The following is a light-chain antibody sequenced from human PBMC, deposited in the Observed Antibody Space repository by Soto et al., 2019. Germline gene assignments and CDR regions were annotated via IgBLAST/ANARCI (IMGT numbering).Light chain of an antibody. CDR1: QSVSSN. CDR2: GAT. J-gene: IGKJ1*01. CDR3: QQYNNWPRWT. Sequence: EIVMTQSPATLSVSPGERATLSYRASQSVSSNLAWYQQKPGQAPRLLIYGATSRATGVPARFSGSGSGTEFTLTISSLQSDDFAFYYCQQYNNWPRWTFGQGTKVEIE. V-gene: IGKV3-15*01.